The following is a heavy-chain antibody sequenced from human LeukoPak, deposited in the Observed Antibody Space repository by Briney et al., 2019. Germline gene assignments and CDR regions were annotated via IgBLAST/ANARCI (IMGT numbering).Heavy chain of an antibody. Sequence: GASVKVSCKASGGTFSSYAISWVRQAPGQGLEWMGGIIPIFCTANYAQKFQGRVTITADESTSTAYMELSRLTSDDTAVYYCARDPTNWIDYWGQGTLVTVSS. J-gene: IGHJ4*02. CDR2: IIPIFCTA. V-gene: IGHV1-69*13. CDR3: ARDPTNWIDY. CDR1: GGTFSSYA. D-gene: IGHD1-1*01.